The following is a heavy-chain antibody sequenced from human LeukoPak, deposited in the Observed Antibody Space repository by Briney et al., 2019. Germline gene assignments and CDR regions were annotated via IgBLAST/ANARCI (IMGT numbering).Heavy chain of an antibody. J-gene: IGHJ4*02. CDR3: ARSPDILTGENFDY. CDR2: INPNSGGT. D-gene: IGHD3-9*01. CDR1: GYIFTDYY. V-gene: IGHV1-2*06. Sequence: ASVKVSCKASGYIFTDYYMHWVRQAPGQELGWMGRINPNSGGTNYAQKFQGRVTMTRDMSISTAYMELSRLRSDDTAVYYCARSPDILTGENFDYWGQGTLVTVSS.